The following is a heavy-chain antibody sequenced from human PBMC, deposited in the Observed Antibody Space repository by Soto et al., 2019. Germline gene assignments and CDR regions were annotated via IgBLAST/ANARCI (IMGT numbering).Heavy chain of an antibody. D-gene: IGHD6-13*01. CDR2: IYHSGST. V-gene: IGHV4-30-2*01. CDR3: ARERPDGSRLDP. Sequence: SETLSLTCAVSGGSISSGGYSWSWIRQPPGKGLEWIGYIYHSGSTYYNPSLKSRVTISVDRSKNQFSLKLSSVTAADTAVYYCARERPDGSRLDPWGQGTLVTV. J-gene: IGHJ5*02. CDR1: GGSISSGGYS.